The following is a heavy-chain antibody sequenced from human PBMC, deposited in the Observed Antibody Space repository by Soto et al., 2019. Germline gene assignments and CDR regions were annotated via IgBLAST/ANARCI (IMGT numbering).Heavy chain of an antibody. CDR1: GFTFSSYG. CDR2: IWYDGSNK. Sequence: QVQLVESGGGVVQPGRSLRLSCAASGFTFSSYGMHWVRQAPGKGLEWVAVIWYDGSNKYYADSVKGRFTISRDNSKNTLYLQMNSLRAEDTAVYYCARDPDYYGSGSADYWGQGTLVTVSS. V-gene: IGHV3-33*01. J-gene: IGHJ4*02. CDR3: ARDPDYYGSGSADY. D-gene: IGHD3-10*01.